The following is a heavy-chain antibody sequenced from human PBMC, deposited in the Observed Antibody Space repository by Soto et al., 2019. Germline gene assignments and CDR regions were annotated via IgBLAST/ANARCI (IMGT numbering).Heavy chain of an antibody. CDR2: IWNDGSNK. CDR1: GVTFSTYG. J-gene: IGHJ6*03. Sequence: GGSLRLSFSASGVTFSTYGMHWFRQAPGKGLEWVAVIWNDGSNKYYADSVKGRLTISRDNSKKKLYLQMHSLRVEDTGVYYCSRDVDTTIDPRGYMDVWGKGTTVSVSS. D-gene: IGHD5-18*01. V-gene: IGHV3-33*01. CDR3: SRDVDTTIDPRGYMDV.